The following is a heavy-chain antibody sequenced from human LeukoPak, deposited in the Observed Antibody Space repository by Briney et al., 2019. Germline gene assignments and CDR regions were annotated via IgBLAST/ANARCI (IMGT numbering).Heavy chain of an antibody. CDR3: ARDAMTVYDY. CDR1: GGSISSYY. V-gene: IGHV4-59*01. Sequence: TASETLSLTCTVSGGSISSYYWSWIRQPPGKGLEWIGYIYYSGSTNYNPSLKSRVTISVDTSKNQFSLKLSSVTAADMAVYYCARDAMTVYDYWGQGTLVTVSS. CDR2: IYYSGST. D-gene: IGHD2-2*01. J-gene: IGHJ4*02.